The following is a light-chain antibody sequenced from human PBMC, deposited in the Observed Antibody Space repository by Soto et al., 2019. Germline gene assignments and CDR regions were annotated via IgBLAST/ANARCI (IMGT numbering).Light chain of an antibody. CDR1: QSLRTNS. CDR3: QQYDTSPRT. V-gene: IGKV3-20*01. CDR2: GVY. Sequence: EIVMTQSPATLSVSLGERATLSCRASQSLRTNSLAWYQQKPGQAPRLLISGVYSRAAGIPDRFSGSGSGTDFTLTISRLEPEDFAVYYCQQYDTSPRTFGQGTRLEI. J-gene: IGKJ5*01.